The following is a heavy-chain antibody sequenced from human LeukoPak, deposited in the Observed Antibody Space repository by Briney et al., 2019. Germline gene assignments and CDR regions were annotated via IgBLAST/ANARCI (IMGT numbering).Heavy chain of an antibody. CDR1: GYTFTSYA. Sequence: GASVKVSCKASGYTFTSYAMHWVRQAPGQRLEWMGWINAGNGNTKYPQKFQGRVTITRDTSASTAYMELSSLRSEDTAVYYCATGEFDYWGQGTLVTVSS. CDR3: ATGEFDY. D-gene: IGHD4-17*01. J-gene: IGHJ4*02. CDR2: INAGNGNT. V-gene: IGHV1-3*01.